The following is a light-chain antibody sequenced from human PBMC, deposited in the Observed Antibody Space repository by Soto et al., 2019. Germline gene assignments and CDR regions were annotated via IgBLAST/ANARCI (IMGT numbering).Light chain of an antibody. CDR1: QSVSSYS. Sequence: EIVLTQSPVTLSLSPWERATLSCRASQSVSSYSLAWYQKKPGQAPRLLIYGASSRAAGIPDRFSGSGSGTEFTLTISSLQPDDFATYYCQHYNSYSEAFGQGTKVDIK. CDR3: QHYNSYSEA. J-gene: IGKJ1*01. CDR2: GAS. V-gene: IGKV3-20*01.